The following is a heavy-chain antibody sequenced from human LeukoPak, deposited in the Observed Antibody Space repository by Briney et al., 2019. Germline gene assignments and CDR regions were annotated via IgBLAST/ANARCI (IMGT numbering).Heavy chain of an antibody. V-gene: IGHV3-48*04. Sequence: GGSLRPSCAASGFTFSSYSMNWVRQAPGKGLEWVSYISSSSSTIYYADSVKGRFTISRDNAKNSLYLQMNSLRAEDTAVYYCARGPSLLWFGELFPWGQGTLVTVSS. CDR2: ISSSSSTI. CDR3: ARGPSLLWFGELFP. J-gene: IGHJ5*02. CDR1: GFTFSSYS. D-gene: IGHD3-10*01.